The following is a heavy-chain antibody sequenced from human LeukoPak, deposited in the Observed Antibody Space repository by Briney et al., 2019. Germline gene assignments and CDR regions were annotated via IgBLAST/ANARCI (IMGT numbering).Heavy chain of an antibody. D-gene: IGHD2-8*01. CDR2: ISGGGGTT. CDR3: AKDRGHCINGVCHNYYYMDV. V-gene: IGHV3-23*01. J-gene: IGHJ6*03. CDR1: GFTFSSYA. Sequence: PGGSLRLSCAGSGFTFSSYAMTWVRQAPGKGLEWVSTISGGGGTTDYADSVKGRFTISRDNSKNTLYLQINSLRAEDTAVYYCAKDRGHCINGVCHNYYYMDVWGTGTTVTVSS.